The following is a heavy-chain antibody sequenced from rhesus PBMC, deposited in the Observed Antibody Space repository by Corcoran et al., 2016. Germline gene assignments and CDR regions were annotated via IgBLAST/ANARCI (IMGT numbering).Heavy chain of an antibody. CDR1: GGSISGYYY. CDR2: IYGDSAST. J-gene: IGHJ4*01. CDR3: ARAGYSGYRVDY. D-gene: IGHD5-30*01. V-gene: IGHV4-143*01. Sequence: QVQLQESGPGLVKPSETLSLTCTVSGGSISGYYYWSWIRQPPGKGLEWIGGIYGDSASTYYNPSLKSRVTISKDASKNQFSLKLSSVTAADTAVYYCARAGYSGYRVDYWGQGVLVTVSS.